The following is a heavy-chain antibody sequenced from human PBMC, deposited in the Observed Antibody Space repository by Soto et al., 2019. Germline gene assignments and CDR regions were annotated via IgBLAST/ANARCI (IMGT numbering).Heavy chain of an antibody. V-gene: IGHV5-10-1*01. CDR1: GYRFTSYW. CDR2: IDPSDSYT. CDR3: ARLTRPDFWSGYTSVKYYYYGMDV. J-gene: IGHJ6*02. D-gene: IGHD3-3*01. Sequence: PGESLKISCKGSGYRFTSYWISWVRQMPGKGLEWMGRIDPSDSYTNYSPSFQGHVTISADKSISTAYLQWRSLKASDTAMYYCARLTRPDFWSGYTSVKYYYYGMDVWGQGTTVTVSS.